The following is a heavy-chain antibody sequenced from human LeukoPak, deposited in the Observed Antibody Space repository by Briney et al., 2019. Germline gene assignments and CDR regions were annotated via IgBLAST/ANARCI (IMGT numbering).Heavy chain of an antibody. CDR1: GFTFSSYA. Sequence: GGSLRLSCAASGFTFSSYAMSWVRQAPGKGLEWVSAISGSGGSTYYADSVKGRFTISRDNSKNTLYLQMNSLRAEDTAVYYCAKDPTTYYYDSSGYSPFDYWGQGTLVTVSS. D-gene: IGHD3-22*01. CDR3: AKDPTTYYYDSSGYSPFDY. CDR2: ISGSGGST. J-gene: IGHJ4*02. V-gene: IGHV3-23*01.